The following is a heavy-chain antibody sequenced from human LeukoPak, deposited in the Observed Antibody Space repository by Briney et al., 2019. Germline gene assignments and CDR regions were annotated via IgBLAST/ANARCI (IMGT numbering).Heavy chain of an antibody. Sequence: ASVKVSCKASGYTFTNYDINWVRQATGQGLEWMGWMNPNSGNTGYAQKLQGRVTMTRSTSISTAYMELSSLRSEDTAVYYCARGSTVDTVATPLKYWGQGTLVTVSS. CDR3: ARGSTVDTVATPLKY. CDR1: GYTFTNYD. CDR2: MNPNSGNT. J-gene: IGHJ4*02. D-gene: IGHD5-12*01. V-gene: IGHV1-8*01.